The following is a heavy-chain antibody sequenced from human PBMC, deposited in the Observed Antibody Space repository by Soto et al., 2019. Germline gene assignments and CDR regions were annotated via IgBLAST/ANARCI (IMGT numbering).Heavy chain of an antibody. V-gene: IGHV1-18*01. CDR3: ARDRGSGRYHLGPFYFDY. J-gene: IGHJ4*02. D-gene: IGHD1-26*01. CDR1: GYTFTDYG. CDR2: ITPYTGNT. Sequence: ASVKVSCKASGYTFTDYGFSWVRQAPGQGPEWMGWITPYTGNTKFPQKFQGRVTMTTDRFKSTAYMELKSLTFADTAVYYCARDRGSGRYHLGPFYFDYWGQGTLVTVSS.